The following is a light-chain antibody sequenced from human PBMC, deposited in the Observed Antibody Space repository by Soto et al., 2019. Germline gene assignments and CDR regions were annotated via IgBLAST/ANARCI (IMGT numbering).Light chain of an antibody. J-gene: IGLJ1*01. CDR1: GNDIGAYDY. CDR2: GVR. CDR3: SSFTTSRLYV. V-gene: IGLV2-14*01. Sequence: QAVQPHPTSVSWSPGHSISIPCTGNGNDIGAYDYVSWYQQHPGKAPRLLTHGVRNRPPGISSRFSGFKSGLTASLTISGLQAEEEADCYCSSFTTSRLYVFGPGTKVTVL.